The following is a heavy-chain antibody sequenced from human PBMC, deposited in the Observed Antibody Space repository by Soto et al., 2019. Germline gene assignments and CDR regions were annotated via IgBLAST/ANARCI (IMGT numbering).Heavy chain of an antibody. D-gene: IGHD3-3*01. CDR2: INHSGST. CDR3: ARGRGITIFGVVIRYNWFDP. Sequence: SETLSLTCAVYGGSFSGYYWSWIRQPPGKGLEWIGEINHSGSTTYNPSLKSRVTISVDTSKNQFSLKLSTVAAADTAVYYCARGRGITIFGVVIRYNWFDPWGQGTLVTVSS. V-gene: IGHV4-34*01. CDR1: GGSFSGYY. J-gene: IGHJ5*02.